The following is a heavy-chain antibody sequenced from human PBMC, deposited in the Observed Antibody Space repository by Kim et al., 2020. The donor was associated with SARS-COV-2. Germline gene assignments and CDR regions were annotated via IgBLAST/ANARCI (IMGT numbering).Heavy chain of an antibody. D-gene: IGHD6-6*01. V-gene: IGHV3-7*04. J-gene: IGHJ2*01. Sequence: SVKGRFTSSKDNAKRSLYLQMNSLRAEDTAVYYCARDNSSSAYPYWYFDLWGRGTLVTVSS. CDR3: ARDNSSSAYPYWYFDL.